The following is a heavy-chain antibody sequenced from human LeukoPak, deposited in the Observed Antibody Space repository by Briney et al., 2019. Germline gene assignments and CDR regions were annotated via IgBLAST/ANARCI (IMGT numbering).Heavy chain of an antibody. CDR1: GFTFSSYT. CDR3: ARGTAVTALFDY. J-gene: IGHJ4*02. D-gene: IGHD4-17*01. V-gene: IGHV3-30*14. Sequence: GGSLRLSCAASGFTFSSYTMHWVCQSPVKGLEWVAVISYDATYTYYSDSVKGRFTISRDNSQKTLYLQMDNPTPDDTAVYYCARGTAVTALFDYWGQGTLVTVSS. CDR2: ISYDATYT.